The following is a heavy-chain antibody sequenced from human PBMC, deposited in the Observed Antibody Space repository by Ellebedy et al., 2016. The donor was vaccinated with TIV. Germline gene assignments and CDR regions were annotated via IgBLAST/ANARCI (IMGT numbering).Heavy chain of an antibody. CDR3: ARDVWGGGWA. Sequence: PGGSLRLSCEASGVTFSRNWISWFRLAPGKGLEWVANIKQDGSEKYYVDSVKGRFTISRDNAKNSVYLQLSSLVAEDTAVYYCARDVWGGGWAWGQGTPVTVSS. D-gene: IGHD6-19*01. CDR1: GVTFSRNW. J-gene: IGHJ5*02. CDR2: IKQDGSEK. V-gene: IGHV3-7*01.